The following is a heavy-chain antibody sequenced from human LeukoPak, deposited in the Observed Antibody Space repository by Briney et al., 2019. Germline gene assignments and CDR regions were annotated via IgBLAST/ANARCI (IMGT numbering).Heavy chain of an antibody. CDR1: GGSISSSISY. V-gene: IGHV4-39*01. D-gene: IGHD4-17*01. CDR3: VRYYAGDYQGSRFFDY. Sequence: SETLPLTCAVSGGSISSSISYWAWIRQPPGKGLEWIATIHYSGTTYYNPSLKSRVTISVDTSKNQFTLKVISVTASDAAVYYCVRYYAGDYQGSRFFDYWGQGTLVTVSS. CDR2: IHYSGTT. J-gene: IGHJ4*02.